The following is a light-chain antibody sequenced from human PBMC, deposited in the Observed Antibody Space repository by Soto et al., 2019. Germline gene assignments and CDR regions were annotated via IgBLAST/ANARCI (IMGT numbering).Light chain of an antibody. V-gene: IGLV2-11*01. CDR3: CSYAGSYTLRA. CDR1: SSDFGGYNY. Sequence: QSALTQPRSVYGSPGQSVTISCTGTSSDFGGYNYVSWYQQHPGKAPKLMIYDVSKRPSGVPDRFSGSKSGNTASLTISGLQAEDEADYFCCSYAGSYTLRAFGTGTKVTVL. J-gene: IGLJ1*01. CDR2: DVS.